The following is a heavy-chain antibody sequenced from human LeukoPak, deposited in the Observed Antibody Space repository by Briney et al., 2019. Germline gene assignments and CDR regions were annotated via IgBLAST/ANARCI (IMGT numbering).Heavy chain of an antibody. J-gene: IGHJ4*02. V-gene: IGHV3-23*01. CDR3: ASLTATDTGY. D-gene: IGHD6-13*01. CDR2: IRGIGSST. Sequence: PGGSLRLSCDASGFTFSTCPLSWVRQAPGKGLEWVSTIRGIGSSTYYSDSVKGRFTISRDNSMNTLYLQMNSLRAEDTAVYYCASLTATDTGYWGQGTLVTVSS. CDR1: GFTFSTCP.